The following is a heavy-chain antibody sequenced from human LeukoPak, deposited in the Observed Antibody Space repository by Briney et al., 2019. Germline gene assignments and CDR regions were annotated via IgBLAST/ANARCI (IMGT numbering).Heavy chain of an antibody. D-gene: IGHD3-3*01. CDR1: GGSISSSSYY. CDR3: ATQWVRTTIFGVVMNWFDP. Sequence: SETLSLTCTVSGGSISSSSYYWGWIRQPPGKGLEWIGSIYYSGSTYYNPSLKSRVTISVDTSKNQFSLKLSSVTAADTAVYYCATQWVRTTIFGVVMNWFDPWGQGTLVTVSS. J-gene: IGHJ5*02. CDR2: IYYSGST. V-gene: IGHV4-39*01.